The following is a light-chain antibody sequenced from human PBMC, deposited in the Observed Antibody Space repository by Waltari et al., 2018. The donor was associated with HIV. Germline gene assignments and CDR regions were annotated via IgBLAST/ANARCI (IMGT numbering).Light chain of an antibody. CDR3: SSYTSSSTWV. CDR1: SSDVGGYNY. CDR2: DVS. V-gene: IGLV2-14*03. J-gene: IGLJ3*02. Sequence: QSALTQPASVSGSPGQSITISCTGTSSDVGGYNYVSWYQQHPGKAPKLMIYDVSNRPSGVCNRFSGSKSGNTASLTISGLQAEDEADYYCSSYTSSSTWVFGGGTKLTVL.